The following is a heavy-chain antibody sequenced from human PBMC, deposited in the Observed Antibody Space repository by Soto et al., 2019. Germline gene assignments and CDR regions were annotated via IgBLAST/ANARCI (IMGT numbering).Heavy chain of an antibody. D-gene: IGHD3-16*01. Sequence: QVQLAQSANEVKKPGASVRVSCKAAGYTFIRYGIAWVRQAPGQGLAWMGWISPYNDYTVYAQKFQGRVSMTADTSTRKLYMNMRGLKSDDTAVYYCARGGYYDNSWGKLSHYGLDVWGQGTSVSVSS. CDR2: ISPYNDYT. V-gene: IGHV1-18*01. J-gene: IGHJ6*02. CDR1: GYTFIRYG. CDR3: ARGGYYDNSWGKLSHYGLDV.